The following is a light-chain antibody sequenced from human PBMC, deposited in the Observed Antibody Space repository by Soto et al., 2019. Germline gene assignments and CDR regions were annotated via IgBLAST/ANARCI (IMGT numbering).Light chain of an antibody. CDR1: SSDVGGYHY. J-gene: IGLJ1*01. V-gene: IGLV2-11*01. CDR3: CSYAGSYGGYV. Sequence: QSALTQPRSVSGSPGQSVTISCTGTSSDVGGYHYVSWYQQHPGKAPKLMIYDVSKRPSGVPDRFSGSKSGNTASLTISGLQAEDEAEYYCCSYAGSYGGYVYGTGTKVTVL. CDR2: DVS.